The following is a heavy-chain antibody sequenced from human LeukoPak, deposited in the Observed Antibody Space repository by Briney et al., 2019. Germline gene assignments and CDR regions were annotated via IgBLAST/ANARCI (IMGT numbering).Heavy chain of an antibody. Sequence: ASVKVSCTASGYTLTINYMHWVRQAPGQGLEWMGIINPSGGSTSYAQKFQGRISMTRDTSTNTVYMELSSLRSEDTAVYFCAREQGSTMVRGPVDYWGQGTLVTVSS. J-gene: IGHJ4*02. D-gene: IGHD3-10*01. V-gene: IGHV1-46*01. CDR3: AREQGSTMVRGPVDY. CDR2: INPSGGST. CDR1: GYTLTINY.